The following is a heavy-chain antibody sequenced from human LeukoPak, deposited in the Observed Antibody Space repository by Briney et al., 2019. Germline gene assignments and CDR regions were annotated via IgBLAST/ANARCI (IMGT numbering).Heavy chain of an antibody. D-gene: IGHD3-3*01. CDR1: GGSISSSSYY. V-gene: IGHV4-39*01. CDR3: ISGVVILSPYYFDY. J-gene: IGHJ4*02. Sequence: SETLSLTRTVSGGSISSSSYYWGWIRQPPGKGLEWIGSIYYSGSTYYNPSLKSRVTISVDTSKNQFSLKLSSVTAADTAVYYCISGVVILSPYYFDYWGQGTLVTVSS. CDR2: IYYSGST.